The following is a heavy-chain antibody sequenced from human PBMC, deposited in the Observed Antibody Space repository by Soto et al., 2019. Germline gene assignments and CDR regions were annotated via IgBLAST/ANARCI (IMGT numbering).Heavy chain of an antibody. D-gene: IGHD3-9*01. CDR2: ISGSGGST. J-gene: IGHJ5*02. Sequence: GGSLRLSCAASGFTFSSYAMSWVRQAPGKGLEWVSAISGSGGSTYYADSVKGRFTISRDNSKNTLYLEMNSLRAEDTAVYYCAKDGNPIPYLTGYYRLGWFDPWGQGTLVTVSS. V-gene: IGHV3-23*01. CDR1: GFTFSSYA. CDR3: AKDGNPIPYLTGYYRLGWFDP.